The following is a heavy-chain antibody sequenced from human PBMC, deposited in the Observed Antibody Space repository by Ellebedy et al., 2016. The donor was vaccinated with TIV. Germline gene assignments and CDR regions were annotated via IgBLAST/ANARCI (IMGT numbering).Heavy chain of an antibody. D-gene: IGHD1-26*01. V-gene: IGHV3-30-3*01. J-gene: IGHJ6*02. CDR2: ISYDGSNK. CDR1: GFTFSSYA. CDR3: VVGATTTGYYYYGMDV. Sequence: GESLKISXAASGFTFSSYAMHWVRQAPGKGLEWVAVISYDGSNKYYADSVKGRFTISRDNSKNTLYLQMNSLRAEDTAVYYCVVGATTTGYYYYGMDVWGQGTTVTVSS.